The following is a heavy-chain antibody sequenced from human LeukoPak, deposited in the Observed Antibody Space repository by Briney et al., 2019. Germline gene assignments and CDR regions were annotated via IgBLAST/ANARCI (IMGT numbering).Heavy chain of an antibody. CDR1: GFTFSSYA. V-gene: IGHV4-34*01. Sequence: PGGSLRLSCAASGFTFSSYAMSWLRQPPGKGLEWIGEINHSGSTNHNPSLKSRVTISVDTSKNQFSLKLSSVTAADTAVYYCARRPYCSSTSCYAGNWFDPWGQGTLVTVSS. D-gene: IGHD2-2*01. CDR2: INHSGST. CDR3: ARRPYCSSTSCYAGNWFDP. J-gene: IGHJ5*02.